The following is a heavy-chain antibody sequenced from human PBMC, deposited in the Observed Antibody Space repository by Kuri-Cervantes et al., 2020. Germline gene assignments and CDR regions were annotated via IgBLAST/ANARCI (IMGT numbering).Heavy chain of an antibody. Sequence: GGSLRLSCAVSGFIFSDYAMHWVRQAPGKGPEWVAVISYDGSNKYYADSVKGRFTISRDNSKNTLYLQMNSLRAEDTAVYYCAKAAWGANDYWGQGTLVTVSS. V-gene: IGHV3-30*18. CDR3: AKAAWGANDY. CDR1: GFIFSDYA. D-gene: IGHD3-16*01. J-gene: IGHJ4*02. CDR2: ISYDGSNK.